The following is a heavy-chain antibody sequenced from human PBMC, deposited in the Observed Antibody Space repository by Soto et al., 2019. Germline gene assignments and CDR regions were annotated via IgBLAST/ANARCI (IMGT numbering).Heavy chain of an antibody. CDR2: INPSGGST. D-gene: IGHD1-1*01. J-gene: IGHJ5*02. V-gene: IGHV1-46*01. Sequence: ASVKVSCKASGYTFTSYYMHWVRQAPGQGLEWMGIINPSGGSTSYAQKFQGRVTMTRDTSTSTVYMELSSLRSEDTAVYYCARDAQYNWNDDPRWFDPWGQGTLVTVSS. CDR1: GYTFTSYY. CDR3: ARDAQYNWNDDPRWFDP.